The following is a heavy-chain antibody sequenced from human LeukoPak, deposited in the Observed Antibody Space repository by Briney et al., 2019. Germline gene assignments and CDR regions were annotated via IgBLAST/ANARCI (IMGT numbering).Heavy chain of an antibody. CDR1: GGSISSGGYS. CDR3: ARVLREVVTASYYFDY. Sequence: SQTLSLTCAVSGGSISSGGYSWSWIRQPPGKGLEWIGYIYHSGSTYYNPPLKSRVTISVDRSKNQFSLKLSSVTAADTAVYYCARVLREVVTASYYFDYWGQGTLVTVSS. D-gene: IGHD2-21*02. J-gene: IGHJ4*02. V-gene: IGHV4-30-2*01. CDR2: IYHSGST.